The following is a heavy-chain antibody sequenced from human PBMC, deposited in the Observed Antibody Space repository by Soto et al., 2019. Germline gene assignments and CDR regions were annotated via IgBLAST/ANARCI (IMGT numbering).Heavy chain of an antibody. CDR3: ARDRSTDFGLDV. CDR1: GLTFGVYF. CDR2: ISDGGERT. Sequence: EVQLLESGGDWVQPGGSRDLSGVASGLTFGVYFWGWFGQFPGKGLEWVSSISDGGERTDYRDSVRGRFTISRDNARFTLHLQMNSLRVDDTAIYFCARDRSTDFGLDVWGQGTTVTVSS. J-gene: IGHJ6*02. V-gene: IGHV3-23*01. D-gene: IGHD3-3*01.